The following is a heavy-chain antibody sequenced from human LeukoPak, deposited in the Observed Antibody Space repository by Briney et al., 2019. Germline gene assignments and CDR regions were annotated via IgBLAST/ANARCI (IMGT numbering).Heavy chain of an antibody. Sequence: ASVKVSCKASGYTFTSYYMHWVRQTPGQGLEWMGIINPSGGSTSYAQKFQGRVTITADESTSTAYMELSSLRSEDTAVYYCARDDYGDSRSSDYWGQGTLVTVSS. J-gene: IGHJ4*02. CDR1: GYTFTSYY. V-gene: IGHV1-46*01. CDR2: INPSGGST. D-gene: IGHD4-17*01. CDR3: ARDDYGDSRSSDY.